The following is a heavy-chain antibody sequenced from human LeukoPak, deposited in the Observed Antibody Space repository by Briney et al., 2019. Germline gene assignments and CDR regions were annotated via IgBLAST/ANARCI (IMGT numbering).Heavy chain of an antibody. J-gene: IGHJ6*02. CDR2: ISYDGSNK. CDR3: ARDRSHRYYYYGMDV. Sequence: TGGSLRLSCAASGFTFSSYAMHWVRQAPVKVLEWVAVISYDGSNKYYADSVKGRFTISRDNSKNTLYLQMNSLRAEDTAVYYCARDRSHRYYYYGMDVWGQGTTVTVSS. V-gene: IGHV3-30-3*01. CDR1: GFTFSSYA.